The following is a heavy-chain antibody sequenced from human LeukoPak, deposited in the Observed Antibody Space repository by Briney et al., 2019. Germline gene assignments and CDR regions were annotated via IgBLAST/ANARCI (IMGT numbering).Heavy chain of an antibody. CDR2: ISYDGRNK. D-gene: IGHD6-13*01. J-gene: IGHJ4*02. Sequence: PGGSLRLSCAASEFTFSNYAMHWFRQAPGKGLEWVAIISYDGRNKFYSDSVKGRFTISRDNSKNTLYLQMNSLEPEDTAMYYCARPKGIAAADARSDYWGQGTLVTVSS. CDR1: EFTFSNYA. V-gene: IGHV3-30*04. CDR3: ARPKGIAAADARSDY.